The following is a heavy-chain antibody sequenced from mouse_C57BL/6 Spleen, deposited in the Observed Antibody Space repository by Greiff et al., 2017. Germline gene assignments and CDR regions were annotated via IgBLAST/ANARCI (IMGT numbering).Heavy chain of an antibody. CDR2: IWSGGST. CDR1: GFSLTSYG. J-gene: IGHJ4*01. D-gene: IGHD6-5*01. V-gene: IGHV2-2*01. CDR3: ARSYPPHAMDY. Sequence: VQLQQSGPGLVQPSQSLSITCTVSGFSLTSYGVHWVRQSPGKGLEWLGVIWSGGSTDYNAAFISRLSISKDNSKSQVFFKMNSLQADDTAIYYCARSYPPHAMDYWGQGTSVTVSS.